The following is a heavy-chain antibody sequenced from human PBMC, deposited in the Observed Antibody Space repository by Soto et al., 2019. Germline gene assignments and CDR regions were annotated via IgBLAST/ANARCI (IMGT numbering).Heavy chain of an antibody. J-gene: IGHJ4*02. Sequence: PGGSLRLSCAASGFTFSSYGMSWVRQAPGEGLEWVSGISGSGGITYYADSVKGRFTISRDNSKNTLYLQMYSLRAEDTAVYYCAKTGPGSSYGYYCECWGQRTLVTASS. CDR2: ISGSGGIT. CDR3: AKTGPGSSYGYYCEC. CDR1: GFTFSSYG. D-gene: IGHD5-18*01. V-gene: IGHV3-23*01.